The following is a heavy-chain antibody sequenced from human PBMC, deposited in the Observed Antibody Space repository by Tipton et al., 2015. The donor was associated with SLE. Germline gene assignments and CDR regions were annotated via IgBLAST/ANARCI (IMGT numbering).Heavy chain of an antibody. CDR1: GGSISSYY. CDR2: AHYSGIT. V-gene: IGHV4-39*07. Sequence: TLSLTCTVSGGSISSYYWGWIRQPPGKGLEWIGSAHYSGITYYNPSLKSRVTISVDTSKNQLSLRLSSVTAADTAVYYCARGGASVLIRKCYFDYWGQGSLVTVSS. CDR3: ARGGASVLIRKCYFDY. J-gene: IGHJ4*02. D-gene: IGHD2-8*01.